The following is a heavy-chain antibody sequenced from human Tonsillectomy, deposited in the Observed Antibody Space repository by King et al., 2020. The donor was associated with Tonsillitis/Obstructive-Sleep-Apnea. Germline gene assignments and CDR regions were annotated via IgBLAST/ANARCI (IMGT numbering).Heavy chain of an antibody. J-gene: IGHJ6*02. V-gene: IGHV3-49*04. Sequence: VQLVESGGGLVQPGRSLRLSCSASGFTFDDYAMNWVRQAPGKGLEWVGLIRSKAHGGTTEYAASVKGSFTISRDDSKSIAYLQMNSLKTEDTAVYYCARGISGSYGVWGQGTTVTVAS. CDR3: ARGISGSYGV. CDR1: GFTFDDYA. CDR2: IRSKAHGGTT. D-gene: IGHD3-22*01.